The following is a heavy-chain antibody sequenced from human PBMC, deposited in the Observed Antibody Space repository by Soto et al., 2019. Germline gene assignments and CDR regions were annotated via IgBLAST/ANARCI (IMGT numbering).Heavy chain of an antibody. CDR2: IYYSGST. D-gene: IGHD5-12*01. CDR3: ASLASWLLSDAFDI. Sequence: SETLSLTCTVSGGSISSSSYYWGWIRQPPGKGLEWIGSIYYSGSTYYNPSLKSRVTISVDTSKNQFSLKLSSVTAADTAVYYCASLASWLLSDAFDIWGQGTMVPVSS. CDR1: GGSISSSSYY. V-gene: IGHV4-39*01. J-gene: IGHJ3*02.